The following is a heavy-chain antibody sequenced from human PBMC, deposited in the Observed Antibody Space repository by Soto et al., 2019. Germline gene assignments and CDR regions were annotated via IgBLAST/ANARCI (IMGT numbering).Heavy chain of an antibody. CDR3: ARLGLSGYVRSYFDY. Sequence: SETLSLTCTVSGGSISSSTYYWGWIRQPPGKGLEWIGSINYSGSTYYNPSLKSRVTISVDTSNNQFSLKLSSVTAADTAVYYCARLGLSGYVRSYFDYWGQGTLVTVSS. J-gene: IGHJ4*02. D-gene: IGHD5-12*01. V-gene: IGHV4-39*01. CDR2: INYSGST. CDR1: GGSISSSTYY.